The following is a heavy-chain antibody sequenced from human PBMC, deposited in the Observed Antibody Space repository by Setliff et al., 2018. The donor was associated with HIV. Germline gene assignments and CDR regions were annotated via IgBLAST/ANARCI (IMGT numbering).Heavy chain of an antibody. D-gene: IGHD3-10*01. CDR2: IDSSGTT. CDR1: GGSFGVYR. V-gene: IGHV4-4*07. J-gene: IGHJ5*02. CDR3: ARDRHSSGLGSYGP. Sequence: TLSLTCTISGGSFGVYRWSWIRQSAGRGLEWIGRIDSSGTTDYKPSLKGRVAISVETSRNQFSLRVTSVTAADTAVYFCARDRHSSGLGSYGPWGPGILVTVSS.